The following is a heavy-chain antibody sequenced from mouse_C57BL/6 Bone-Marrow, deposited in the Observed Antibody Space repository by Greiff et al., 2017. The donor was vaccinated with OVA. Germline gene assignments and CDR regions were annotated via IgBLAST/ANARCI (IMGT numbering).Heavy chain of an antibody. V-gene: IGHV1-82*01. J-gene: IGHJ2*01. CDR1: GYAFSSSW. CDR3: ATPSYGSRYYFDY. Sequence: QVQLKQSGPELVKPGASVKISCKASGYAFSSSWMNWVKQRPGKGLEWIGRIYPGDGDTNYNGKFKGKATLTADKSSSTAYMQLSSLTSEDSAVYFCATPSYGSRYYFDYWGQGTTLTVSS. D-gene: IGHD1-1*01. CDR2: IYPGDGDT.